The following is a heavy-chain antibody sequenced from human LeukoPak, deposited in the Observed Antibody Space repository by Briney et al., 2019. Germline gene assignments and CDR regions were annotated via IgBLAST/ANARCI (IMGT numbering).Heavy chain of an antibody. Sequence: GGSLRLSCAASGFTFSSYWMHWVRQAPGKGLLWVSRINRDGGSTSYADSVKGRFTISRDNAKNTLYLQMNSLRAEDTAVYYCARDYTYAYSDWGQGTLVTVSS. D-gene: IGHD3-16*01. CDR3: ARDYTYAYSD. CDR2: INRDGGST. J-gene: IGHJ4*02. V-gene: IGHV3-74*01. CDR1: GFTFSSYW.